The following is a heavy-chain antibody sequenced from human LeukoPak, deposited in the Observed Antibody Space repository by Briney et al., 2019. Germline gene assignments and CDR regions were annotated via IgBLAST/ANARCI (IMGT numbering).Heavy chain of an antibody. Sequence: GGSLRLSCTASGFTFSSYGMHWVRQAPGKGLEWVAFIRYDGNNKYYADSVKGRFTISRDNSRNTLYLQMNRLRTEDTALYYCAKDSSVYHYDSRNFDYWGQGTLVTVSS. CDR3: AKDSSVYHYDSRNFDY. J-gene: IGHJ4*02. V-gene: IGHV3-30*02. CDR1: GFTFSSYG. D-gene: IGHD3-22*01. CDR2: IRYDGNNK.